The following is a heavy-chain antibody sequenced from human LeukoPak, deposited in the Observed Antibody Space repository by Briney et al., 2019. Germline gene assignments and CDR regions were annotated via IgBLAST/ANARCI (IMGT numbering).Heavy chain of an antibody. CDR2: INSNSGGT. V-gene: IGHV1-2*02. D-gene: IGHD1-1*01. J-gene: IGHJ3*02. CDR3: ARGRVHAWSDAFDI. CDR1: GYTFIGHY. Sequence: ASVKVSCKASGYTFIGHYMHWVRQAPGQGLEWMGWINSNSGGTKYAQKYQGGVIMTRDTSISTAYMELSRLKSDDTAVYYCARGRVHAWSDAFDIWGQGTTVTVSS.